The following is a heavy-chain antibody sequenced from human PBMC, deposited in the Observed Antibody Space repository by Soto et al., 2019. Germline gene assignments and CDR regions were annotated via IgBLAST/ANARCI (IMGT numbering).Heavy chain of an antibody. Sequence: ASVKVSCKASGYTFTGYYMHWVRQAPGQGLEWMGWINPNSGGTNYAQKFQGRVTMTRDTSISTAYMELSRLRSGDTAVYYCARENRYYDSSGYRPVYYYYGMDVWGQGTTVTVSS. J-gene: IGHJ6*02. CDR3: ARENRYYDSSGYRPVYYYYGMDV. V-gene: IGHV1-2*02. CDR2: INPNSGGT. D-gene: IGHD3-22*01. CDR1: GYTFTGYY.